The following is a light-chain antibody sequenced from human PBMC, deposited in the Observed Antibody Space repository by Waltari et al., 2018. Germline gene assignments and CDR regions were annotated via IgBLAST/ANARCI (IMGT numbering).Light chain of an antibody. CDR3: QQYYSIPFT. Sequence: DIVMTQSPDSLAVSLGERATINCKSTQNVLFSSNNKNYLAWYQQKSGQPPKLLFYWASTREAGVPDRISGSGSGTDFTLTISSLQAEDVAVYYCQQYYSIPFTFGQGTKVEIK. V-gene: IGKV4-1*01. CDR2: WAS. CDR1: QNVLFSSNNKNY. J-gene: IGKJ2*01.